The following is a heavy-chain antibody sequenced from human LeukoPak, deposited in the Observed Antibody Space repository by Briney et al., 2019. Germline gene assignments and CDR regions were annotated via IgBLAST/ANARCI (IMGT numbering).Heavy chain of an antibody. V-gene: IGHV3-48*03. CDR2: ISSSGSTI. CDR1: GFTFSSYE. D-gene: IGHD6-13*01. CDR3: ARNGIAANGYFDY. J-gene: IGHJ4*02. Sequence: GGSLRLSCAASGFTFSSYEMNWVRQAPGKGLEWVSYISSSGSTINYADSVQGRFTISRDNAKNSLYLQMNRLRAEDTAVYYCARNGIAANGYFDYWGQGTLVTVSS.